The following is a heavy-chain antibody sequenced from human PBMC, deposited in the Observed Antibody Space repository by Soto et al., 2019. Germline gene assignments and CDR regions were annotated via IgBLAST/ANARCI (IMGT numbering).Heavy chain of an antibody. D-gene: IGHD6-13*01. CDR2: IYTSGST. CDR3: ARDAPVYSSSPGNANWFYP. CDR1: GGSISSYY. J-gene: IGHJ5*02. V-gene: IGHV4-4*07. Sequence: QVQLQESGPGLVKTSETLSLTCTVSGGSISSYYWRWIRRPAGKGLGWIGRIYTSGSTNYNPSLNSLGTMSVDTSKNQFSLKRSSVTAADTAVYYCARDAPVYSSSPGNANWFYPWGQGTLVTVSS.